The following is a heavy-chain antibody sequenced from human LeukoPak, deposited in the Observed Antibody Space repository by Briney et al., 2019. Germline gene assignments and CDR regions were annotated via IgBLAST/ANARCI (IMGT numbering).Heavy chain of an antibody. CDR2: INSDGSST. V-gene: IGHV3-74*01. CDR3: ARDWGLNAFDI. J-gene: IGHJ3*02. CDR1: GFTFSSYT. D-gene: IGHD3-16*01. Sequence: GGSLRLSCAASGFTFSSYTMNWVRQAPGKGLVWVSRINSDGSSTSYADSVKGRFTISRDNAKNTLYLQMNSLRAEDTAVYYCARDWGLNAFDIWGQGTMVTVSS.